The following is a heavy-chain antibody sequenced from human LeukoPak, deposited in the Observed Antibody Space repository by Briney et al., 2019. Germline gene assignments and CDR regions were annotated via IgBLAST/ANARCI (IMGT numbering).Heavy chain of an antibody. J-gene: IGHJ6*03. Sequence: PGGSLRLSCAASGFTFNSYAMHWVRQAPGKGLEWVAFIRYDGSNKYYADSVKGRFTISRDNSKNSLYLQMNSLRAEDTAVYYCAKCILTGYYKGYMDVWGKGTTVTISS. CDR2: IRYDGSNK. CDR3: AKCILTGYYKGYMDV. CDR1: GFTFNSYA. D-gene: IGHD3-9*01. V-gene: IGHV3-30*02.